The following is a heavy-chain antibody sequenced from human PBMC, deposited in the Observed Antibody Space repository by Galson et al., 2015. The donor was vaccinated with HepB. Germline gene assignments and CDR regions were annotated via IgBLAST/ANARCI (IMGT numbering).Heavy chain of an antibody. V-gene: IGHV3-53*01. Sequence: SLRLSCAASGFTVSSNYMSWVRQAPGKGLEWVSVIYSGGSTYYTDSVKGRFTISRDNSKNTLYLQMNSLRAEDTAVYYCARGLGYDSSGYSSDYWGQGTLVTVSS. D-gene: IGHD3-22*01. CDR2: IYSGGST. CDR1: GFTVSSNY. CDR3: ARGLGYDSSGYSSDY. J-gene: IGHJ4*02.